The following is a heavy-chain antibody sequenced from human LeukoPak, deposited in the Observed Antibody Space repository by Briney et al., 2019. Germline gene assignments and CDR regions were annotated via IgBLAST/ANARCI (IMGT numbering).Heavy chain of an antibody. Sequence: PGGSVRLSCAASGFTFSSYAMSWVRQAPGKGREWLLAISGSGGSTYYADSVKGRFTISRDNSKNTLYLQMNSLRAEDTAVYYCAKPGHHPAAMQDAFDIWGQGTMVTVSS. CDR3: AKPGHHPAAMQDAFDI. CDR2: ISGSGGST. CDR1: GFTFSSYA. D-gene: IGHD2-2*01. J-gene: IGHJ3*02. V-gene: IGHV3-23*01.